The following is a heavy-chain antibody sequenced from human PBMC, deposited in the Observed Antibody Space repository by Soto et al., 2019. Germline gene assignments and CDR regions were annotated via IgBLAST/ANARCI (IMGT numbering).Heavy chain of an antibody. V-gene: IGHV4-59*08. D-gene: IGHD1-26*01. CDR3: ARSSGSYSRFDP. CDR2: IYYSGST. J-gene: IGHJ5*02. CDR1: GGSISSYY. Sequence: QVQLQESGPGLVKPSETLSFTCTVSGGSISSYYWSWIRQPPGKGLEWIGYIYYSGSTNYNPSLKSRVTISVDTSKNQFSLKLSSVTAADTAVYYCARSSGSYSRFDPWGQGTLVTVSS.